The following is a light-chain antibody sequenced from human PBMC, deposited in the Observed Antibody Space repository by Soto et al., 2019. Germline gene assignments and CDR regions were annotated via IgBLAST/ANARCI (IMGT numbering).Light chain of an antibody. V-gene: IGLV2-23*02. CDR3: CSLSDNTSLV. CDR1: SSDIGTYSL. J-gene: IGLJ2*01. CDR2: EVH. Sequence: QSALTQPASVSGSPGQSITISCTGTSSDIGTYSLVSWYQQHPGKAPKLMIYEVHKRPSGVSNRFSGSKSYNTASLTISWLQAGVVADYCCCSLSDNTSLVFGGGTQLTVL.